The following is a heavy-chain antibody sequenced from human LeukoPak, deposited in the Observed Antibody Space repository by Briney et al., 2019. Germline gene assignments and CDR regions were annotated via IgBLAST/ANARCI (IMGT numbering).Heavy chain of an antibody. Sequence: GGSLRLSCAASGFTFSSYAMHWVRQAPGKGLEWVAVISYDGSNKYYADSVKGRFTISRDNSKNTLYLQMNSLRAEDTAVYYCARTYGDYVYILGYWGQGTLVTVSS. CDR1: GFTFSSYA. CDR2: ISYDGSNK. D-gene: IGHD4-17*01. J-gene: IGHJ4*02. V-gene: IGHV3-30*04. CDR3: ARTYGDYVYILGY.